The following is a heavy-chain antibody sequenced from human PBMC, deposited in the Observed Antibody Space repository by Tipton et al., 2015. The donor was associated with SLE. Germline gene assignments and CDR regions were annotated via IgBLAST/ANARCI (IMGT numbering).Heavy chain of an antibody. V-gene: IGHV4-61*02. Sequence: TLSLTCTVPGASISSGTYFWSWIRQSAGKGLEWIGRIYTSGSTKYNPSLKSRVTLSLDTSKNQFSLKLHSVTAADTAVHFCAKYSSSSDYWGQGTLVTVSS. CDR1: GASISSGTYF. J-gene: IGHJ4*02. CDR3: AKYSSSSDY. D-gene: IGHD6-6*01. CDR2: IYTSGST.